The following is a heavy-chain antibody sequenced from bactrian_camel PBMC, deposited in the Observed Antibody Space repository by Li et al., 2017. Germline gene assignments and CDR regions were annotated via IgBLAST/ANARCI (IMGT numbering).Heavy chain of an antibody. CDR1: GNTFSTYC. D-gene: IGHD8*01. Sequence: VQLVESGGGSVQAGGSLRLSCAASGNTFSTYCMGWVRQAPGKEREGVVVIADGGTTRYANSVKGRFTISKDNAKNTLYLQMDSLKPEDTAMYYCVARCWSKLEDILVDVDFGYWGQGTQVTVS. CDR3: VARCWSKLEDILVDVDFGY. CDR2: IADGGTT. J-gene: IGHJ6*01. V-gene: IGHV3S1*01.